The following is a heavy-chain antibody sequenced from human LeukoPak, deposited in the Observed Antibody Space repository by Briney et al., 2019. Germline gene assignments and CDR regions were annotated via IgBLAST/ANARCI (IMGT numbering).Heavy chain of an antibody. D-gene: IGHD2-2*01. CDR3: ARGPIVVVPAAYNYYGMDV. CDR1: GGSVSSGSYF. CDR2: IYYSGST. Sequence: PSETLSLTCTVSGGSVSSGSYFWRWIRQPPGKGLEWIGYIYYSGSTNYNPSLKSRVTISVDTSKNQFSLKLSSVTAADTAVYYCARGPIVVVPAAYNYYGMDVWGQGTTVTVSS. V-gene: IGHV4-61*01. J-gene: IGHJ6*02.